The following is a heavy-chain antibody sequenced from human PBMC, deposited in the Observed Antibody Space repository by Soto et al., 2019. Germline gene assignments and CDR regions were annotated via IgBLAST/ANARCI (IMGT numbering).Heavy chain of an antibody. Sequence: GASVKVSCKASGGTFSSYAISWVRQAPGQGLEWMGGIIPIFGTANYAQKFQGRVTITADEFTSTAYMELSSLRSEDTAVYYCARGLYYYDSSGYYPFDYWGQGTLVTVSS. CDR2: IIPIFGTA. V-gene: IGHV1-69*13. CDR3: ARGLYYYDSSGYYPFDY. D-gene: IGHD3-22*01. CDR1: GGTFSSYA. J-gene: IGHJ4*02.